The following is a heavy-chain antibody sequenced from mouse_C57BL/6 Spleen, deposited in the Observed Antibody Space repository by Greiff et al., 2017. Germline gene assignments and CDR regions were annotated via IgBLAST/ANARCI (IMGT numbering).Heavy chain of an antibody. V-gene: IGHV1-64*01. Sequence: QVQLQQPGAELVMPGASVKLSCKASGYTFTSYWMHWVKQRPGQGLEWIGMIHPNSGSTNYNEKFKSKATLTVDKSSSTAYMQLSSLTSEDSAVYYCAREYYGSNYFDYWGQGTTLTVSS. CDR1: GYTFTSYW. J-gene: IGHJ2*01. CDR3: AREYYGSNYFDY. CDR2: IHPNSGST. D-gene: IGHD1-1*01.